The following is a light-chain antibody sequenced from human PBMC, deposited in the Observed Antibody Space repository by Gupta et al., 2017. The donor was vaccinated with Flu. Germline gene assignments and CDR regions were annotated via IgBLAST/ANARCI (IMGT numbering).Light chain of an antibody. CDR3: QHANSFPFT. V-gene: IGKV1D-12*01. J-gene: IGKJ4*01. CDR2: AAS. Sequence: DIQMTQSPSSVSASVGDRVTITCRASRGIASWLAWYQRKPGKAPKLLIYAASKVNSGVPSRFSGSGSGTDFTLTITSRQPEEFATYYCQHANSFPFTFGGGTKVEI. CDR1: RGIASW.